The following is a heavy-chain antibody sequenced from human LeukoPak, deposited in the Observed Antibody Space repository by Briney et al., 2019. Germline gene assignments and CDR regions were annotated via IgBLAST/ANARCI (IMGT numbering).Heavy chain of an antibody. CDR1: GFTFSSSW. Sequence: GGSLRLSCAASGFTFSSSWMSWVRQAPGKGLEWVANINQDGSEKYFVDSLKGRFTISRDNAKNSLYLQMNSLRVEDTAVYYCARAGATMVRGIIDYWGRGTLVTVSS. CDR2: INQDGSEK. V-gene: IGHV3-7*02. D-gene: IGHD3-10*01. CDR3: ARAGATMVRGIIDY. J-gene: IGHJ4*02.